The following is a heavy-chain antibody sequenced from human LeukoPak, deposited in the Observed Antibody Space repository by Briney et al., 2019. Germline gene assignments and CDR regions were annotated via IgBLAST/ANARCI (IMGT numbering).Heavy chain of an antibody. V-gene: IGHV5-51*01. J-gene: IGHJ6*03. CDR1: GYSFTSYW. CDR3: ARMRRNYYGSGSYTYYYYYMDV. CDR2: VYPGDSDT. Sequence: GESLKISCKGSGYSFTSYWIGWVRQMPGKGLEWMGVVYPGDSDTKYSPSFQGQVTISADKSISTAYLQWSSLKASDTAMYYCARMRRNYYGSGSYTYYYYYMDVWGKGTTVTISS. D-gene: IGHD3-10*01.